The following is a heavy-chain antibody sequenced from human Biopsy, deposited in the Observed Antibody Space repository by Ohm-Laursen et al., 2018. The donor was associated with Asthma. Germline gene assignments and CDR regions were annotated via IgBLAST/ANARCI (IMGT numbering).Heavy chain of an antibody. V-gene: IGHV4-59*01. CDR2: VYYSGGT. J-gene: IGHJ4*02. CDR1: GGSINNFY. CDR3: ARGVDRVTGLLDHFDS. Sequence: GTLSPTCTVSGGSINNFYWSWIRQPPGKGLESIGHVYYSGGTNYNPSLKSRVTISIDASKNQFSLKLTSVTAADTAVYYCARGVDRVTGLLDHFDSWGQGTLVTVSS. D-gene: IGHD2-21*02.